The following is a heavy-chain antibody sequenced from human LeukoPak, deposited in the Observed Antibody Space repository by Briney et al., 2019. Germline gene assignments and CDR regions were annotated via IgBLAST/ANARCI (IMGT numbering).Heavy chain of an antibody. CDR1: GYTFTSYD. V-gene: IGHV1-8*01. J-gene: IGHJ5*01. CDR3: ARGGYISSWYRGGNNWFVS. CDR2: MNPNSGNT. D-gene: IGHD6-13*01. Sequence: GASVKVSCKASGYTFTSYDINWVRQANWVRQATGQGLEWMGWMNPNSGNTGYADKFQGRITITRDTSSNTAYMELSSLRSDDTAVYYCARGGYISSWYRGGNNWFVSWGQGTLVTVSS.